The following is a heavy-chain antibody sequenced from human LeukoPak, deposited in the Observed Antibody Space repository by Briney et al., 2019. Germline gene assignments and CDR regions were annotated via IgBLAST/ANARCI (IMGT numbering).Heavy chain of an antibody. V-gene: IGHV3-33*01. CDR2: TWYDGSKQ. Sequence: GGSLRLSCAASGFTLSNYGMHWVRQAPGKGLEWVAVTWYDGSKQYYADSVKGRFTISRDISKNTLYLQMNSLRVEDTAVYYCARDRGGYDILTGYYVYYFDYWGQGTLVTVSS. J-gene: IGHJ4*02. CDR3: ARDRGGYDILTGYYVYYFDY. D-gene: IGHD3-9*01. CDR1: GFTLSNYG.